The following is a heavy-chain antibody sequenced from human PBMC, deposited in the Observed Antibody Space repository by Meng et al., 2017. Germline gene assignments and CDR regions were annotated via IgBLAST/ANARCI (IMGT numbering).Heavy chain of an antibody. Sequence: VQLGESGGGLAQPGGSLRLSCAASGFTFSDHYMDWVRQAPGKGLEWVGRTRNKANSYTTEYAASVKGRFTISRDDSKNSLYLQMNSLKTEDTAVYYCARADTKGDWFDPWGQGTLVTVSS. CDR2: TRNKANSYTT. J-gene: IGHJ5*02. CDR3: ARADTKGDWFDP. CDR1: GFTFSDHY. D-gene: IGHD2-8*01. V-gene: IGHV3-72*01.